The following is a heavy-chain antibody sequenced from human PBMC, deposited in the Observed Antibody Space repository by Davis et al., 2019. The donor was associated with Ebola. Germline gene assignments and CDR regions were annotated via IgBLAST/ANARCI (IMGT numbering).Heavy chain of an antibody. J-gene: IGHJ4*02. Sequence: ASVKVSCKASGYTFSNYAIHWVRQAPGQRLEWMGWINAGNGNTKYSQKFQDRVTITRDTSASTAYMELSSLRSEDTAVYYCASPRKGWCDYWGQGTLVTVSS. CDR3: ASPRKGWCDY. V-gene: IGHV1-3*01. CDR2: INAGNGNT. D-gene: IGHD2-21*01. CDR1: GYTFSNYA.